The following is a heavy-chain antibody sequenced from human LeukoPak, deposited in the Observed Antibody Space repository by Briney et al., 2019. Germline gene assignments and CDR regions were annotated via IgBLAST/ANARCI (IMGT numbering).Heavy chain of an antibody. Sequence: GGSLRLSCAASGFTFSNYGMHCVRQAPGKGLEWVAFIRYDGSNKYYADSVKGRFTISRDNSKNTLYLQMNSLRAEDTAVYYCAKNSPVGDSSGYYSASFNYWGQGTLVTVSS. D-gene: IGHD3-22*01. J-gene: IGHJ4*02. CDR2: IRYDGSNK. CDR3: AKNSPVGDSSGYYSASFNY. V-gene: IGHV3-30*02. CDR1: GFTFSNYG.